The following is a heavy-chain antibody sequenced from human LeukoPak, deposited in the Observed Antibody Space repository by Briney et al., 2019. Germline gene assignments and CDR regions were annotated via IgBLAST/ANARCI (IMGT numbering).Heavy chain of an antibody. J-gene: IGHJ4*02. D-gene: IGHD3-22*01. Sequence: PGGSLRLSCAASGFTFSSFAMSWFRQAPGKGREWVSSITSIGAASYSADSVKGRLTISRDNSDNTLYLQMNSLRAEDTAVYYCAKDRPNYYGSNGHYYKLNGDCWGQGTLVTVSS. V-gene: IGHV3-23*01. CDR1: GFTFSSFA. CDR2: ITSIGAAS. CDR3: AKDRPNYYGSNGHYYKLNGDC.